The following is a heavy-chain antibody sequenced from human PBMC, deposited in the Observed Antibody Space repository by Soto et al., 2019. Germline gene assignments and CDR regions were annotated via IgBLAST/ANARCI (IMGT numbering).Heavy chain of an antibody. CDR2: IYYSGST. J-gene: IGHJ4*02. D-gene: IGHD4-17*01. CDR3: AGAYDYGDYFDY. CDR1: GGSISSGDYY. V-gene: IGHV4-30-4*01. Sequence: SETLSLTCTVSGGSISSGDYYWSWIRQPPGKGLEWIGYIYYSGSTYYNPSLKSRVTISVDTSKNQFSLKLSSVTAADTAVYYCAGAYDYGDYFDYWGQGTLVTVSS.